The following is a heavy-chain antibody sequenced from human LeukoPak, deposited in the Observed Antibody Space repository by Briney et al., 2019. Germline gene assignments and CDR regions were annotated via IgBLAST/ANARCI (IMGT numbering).Heavy chain of an antibody. Sequence: SETLSLTCTVSGGSISSGGYYWSWIRQHPGTGLEWIGYIYYSGSTYYNPSLKSRVTISVDTSKNQFSLKLSSVTAADTAVYYCARAFFGVVPRNWFDPWGQGTLVTVSS. J-gene: IGHJ5*02. CDR2: IYYSGST. CDR3: ARAFFGVVPRNWFDP. D-gene: IGHD3-3*01. V-gene: IGHV4-31*03. CDR1: GGSISSGGYY.